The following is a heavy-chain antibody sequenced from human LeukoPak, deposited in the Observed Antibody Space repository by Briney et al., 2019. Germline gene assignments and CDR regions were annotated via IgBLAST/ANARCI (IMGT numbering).Heavy chain of an antibody. CDR1: GYTFTSYG. V-gene: IGHV1-18*04. CDR2: ISAYNGNT. Sequence: PEASVKVSCKASGYTFTSYGISWVRQAPGQGLEWMGWISAYNGNTNYAQKLQGRVTMTTDTSTSTAYMELRSLRSDDTAVCYCANYDILTGYLNWGQGTLVTVSS. J-gene: IGHJ4*02. D-gene: IGHD3-9*01. CDR3: ANYDILTGYLN.